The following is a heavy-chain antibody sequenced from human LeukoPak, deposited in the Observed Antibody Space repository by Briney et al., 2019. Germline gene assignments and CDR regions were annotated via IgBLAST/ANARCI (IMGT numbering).Heavy chain of an antibody. V-gene: IGHV4-4*07. D-gene: IGHD3-3*01. Sequence: PSETLSLTCTVSGGSISSYYWSWIRQPAGKGLECIGRIYSGSTNYNPSLKTRVTMSVDTSKNQFSLKLSSVTAADTAVYYCATALYYDFWSGYYTHAFDIWGQGTMVTVSS. CDR1: GGSISSYY. J-gene: IGHJ3*02. CDR3: ATALYYDFWSGYYTHAFDI. CDR2: IYSGST.